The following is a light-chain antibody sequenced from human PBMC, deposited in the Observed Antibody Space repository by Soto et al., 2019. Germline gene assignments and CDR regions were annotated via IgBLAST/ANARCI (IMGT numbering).Light chain of an antibody. CDR3: GSWDSSLSAYV. V-gene: IGLV1-51*01. CDR2: DDN. J-gene: IGLJ1*01. Sequence: QSVLTQPPSVSAAPGQKVTISSSGSSSNIGGNSVSWYQQLPGTAPKLLIYDDNKRPSGIRDRFSGSKSGTSATLGITGFQTGDEADYYCGSWDSSLSAYVFGTGTKVTVL. CDR1: SSNIGGNS.